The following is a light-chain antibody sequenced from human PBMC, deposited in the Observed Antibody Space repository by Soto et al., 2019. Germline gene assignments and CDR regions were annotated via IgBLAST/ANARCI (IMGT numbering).Light chain of an antibody. CDR1: NIGSNS. J-gene: IGLJ2*01. Sequence: SYELTQPPSVSVAPGQTARITCGVTNIGSNSVHWYQQKQGQAPVLVVFDDSDRPSGIPERFSGSNTANTATLTISRVEAGDDADYDCQVCDSISDLVIFCGGTKHTVL. CDR3: QVCDSISDLVI. V-gene: IGLV3-21*02. CDR2: DDS.